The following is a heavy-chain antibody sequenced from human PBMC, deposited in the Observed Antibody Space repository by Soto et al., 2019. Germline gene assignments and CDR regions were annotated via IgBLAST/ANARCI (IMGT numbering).Heavy chain of an antibody. CDR1: GYTFSMSG. V-gene: IGHV1-18*01. D-gene: IGHD3-10*01. J-gene: IGHJ6*02. Sequence: QVQLVQSGAEVKKPGASVKVSCKSSGYTFSMSGISWVRQAPGQGREWMGWISGYNGNTNYGQKFQDRVTMTTDTYTNTAYMELRSLRSDDTAIYYCAREGPRPYYCASLDVWGQGTTVARSS. CDR2: ISGYNGNT. CDR3: AREGPRPYYCASLDV.